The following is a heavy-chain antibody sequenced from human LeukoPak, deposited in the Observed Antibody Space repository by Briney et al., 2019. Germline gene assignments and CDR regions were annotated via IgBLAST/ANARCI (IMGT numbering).Heavy chain of an antibody. CDR3: ATANRGYCSGGSCLDY. Sequence: GGSLRLSCAASGFTVSSNYMRWVRQAPGKGLEWVSVIYSGGSTYYADSVKGRFTISRDNSKNTLYLQMNSLRAEDTAVYYCATANRGYCSGGSCLDYWGQGTLVTVSS. V-gene: IGHV3-66*02. CDR1: GFTVSSNY. J-gene: IGHJ4*02. D-gene: IGHD2-15*01. CDR2: IYSGGST.